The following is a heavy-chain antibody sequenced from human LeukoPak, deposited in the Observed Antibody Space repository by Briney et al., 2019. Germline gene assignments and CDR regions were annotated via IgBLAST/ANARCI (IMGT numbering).Heavy chain of an antibody. V-gene: IGHV1-3*01. CDR2: SNGGNGNT. Sequence: ASVKISCKASGYTFTNYVMHWVRQAPGQRLEWMGWSNGGNGNTKYSQKFQGRVTITRDTSASTAYMELSSLRSEDTAVYYCARDPLFCSGGSCIPYYYGLDVWGKGTTITVSS. CDR1: GYTFTNYV. J-gene: IGHJ6*04. CDR3: ARDPLFCSGGSCIPYYYGLDV. D-gene: IGHD2-15*01.